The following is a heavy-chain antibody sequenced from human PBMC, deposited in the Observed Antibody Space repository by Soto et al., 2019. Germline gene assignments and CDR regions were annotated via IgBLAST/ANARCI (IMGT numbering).Heavy chain of an antibody. CDR3: ASDRHSCSSGYFEY. D-gene: IGHD2-15*01. Sequence: QVQLVESGGGVVQPGRSLRLSCAASGFTFSSYGMHWVRQAPGKGLGWVAVIWYDGNDKYYADFVKGRFTSSRDNAKNTVSLQIHSRRAEDTAVYYCASDRHSCSSGYFEYWGQGTLVTVSS. CDR2: IWYDGNDK. J-gene: IGHJ4*02. V-gene: IGHV3-33*01. CDR1: GFTFSSYG.